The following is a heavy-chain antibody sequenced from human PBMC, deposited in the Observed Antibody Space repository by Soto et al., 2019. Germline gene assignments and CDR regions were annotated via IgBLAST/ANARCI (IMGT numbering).Heavy chain of an antibody. D-gene: IGHD1-26*01. J-gene: IGHJ5*02. CDR3: AREGHSSWEWLDP. CDR1: GDPLSYGGYY. V-gene: IGHV4-31*03. CDR2: VYHTGAT. Sequence: QVQLQESGPGLVEPSQTLSLVCSVSGDPLSYGGYYWGWVRQCPGKALEWIGFVYHTGATYYHPSLESRVTMAVDMSKNEFSLKLTSVTAADTATYYCAREGHSSWEWLDPWGQGILVTVSS.